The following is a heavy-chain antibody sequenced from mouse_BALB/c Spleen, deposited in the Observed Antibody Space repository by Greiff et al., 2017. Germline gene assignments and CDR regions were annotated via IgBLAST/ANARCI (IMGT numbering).Heavy chain of an antibody. CDR2: ISSGSSTI. J-gene: IGHJ2*01. V-gene: IGHV5-17*02. D-gene: IGHD4-1*01. CDR3: ARSGWDDY. CDR1: GFTFSSFG. Sequence: EVQGVESGGGLVQPGGSRKLSCAASGFTFSSFGMHWVRQAPEKGLEWVAYISSGSSTIYYADTVKGRFTISRDNPKNTLFLQMTSLRSEDTAMYYCARSGWDDYWGQGTTLTVSS.